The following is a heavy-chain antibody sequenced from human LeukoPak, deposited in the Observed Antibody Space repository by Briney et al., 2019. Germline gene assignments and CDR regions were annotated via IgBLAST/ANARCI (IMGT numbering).Heavy chain of an antibody. CDR3: ARGREYYDFWSGRPHVSLYYFDY. CDR1: GGSISSYY. Sequence: SETLSLTCTVSGGSISSYYWSWIRQPPGKGLEWIGYIYYSGSTNYNPSLKSRVTISVDTSKNQFSLKLSSVTAADTAVYYCARGREYYDFWSGRPHVSLYYFDYWGQGTLVTVSS. J-gene: IGHJ4*02. D-gene: IGHD3-3*01. CDR2: IYYSGST. V-gene: IGHV4-59*01.